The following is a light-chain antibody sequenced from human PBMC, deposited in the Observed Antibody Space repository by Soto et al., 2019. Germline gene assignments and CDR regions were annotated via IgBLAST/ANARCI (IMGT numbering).Light chain of an antibody. CDR1: SSDVSIYNY. CDR2: QVT. V-gene: IGLV2-14*01. J-gene: IGLJ1*01. Sequence: QSALTQPASVSGSPGQSITISCTGTSSDVSIYNYVSWYQHHPGKAPKLMIYQVTNRPSGVSTRFSGSKSGNTASLTISGLQAEDEADYYCSSYTSSTNYVFGTGTKVTV. CDR3: SSYTSSTNYV.